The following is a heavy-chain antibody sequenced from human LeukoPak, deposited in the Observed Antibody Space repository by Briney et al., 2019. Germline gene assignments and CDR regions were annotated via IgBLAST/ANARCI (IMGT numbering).Heavy chain of an antibody. J-gene: IGHJ3*02. Sequence: GSSLRLSCAASGLTFDDYAMHWVRQAPGKGLEWVSGISWNCGRIDYADSVKGRLTISRDNDRNSLYMQLNSLRTEDMVFYYCTKGHYASMAGDAFDIWGQGTMVTVSS. CDR3: TKGHYASMAGDAFDI. V-gene: IGHV3-9*03. D-gene: IGHD3-10*01. CDR1: GLTFDDYA. CDR2: ISWNCGRI.